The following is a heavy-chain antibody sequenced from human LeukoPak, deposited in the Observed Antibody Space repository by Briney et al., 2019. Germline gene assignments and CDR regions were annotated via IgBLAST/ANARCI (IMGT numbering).Heavy chain of an antibody. D-gene: IGHD2-2*01. V-gene: IGHV3-49*04. J-gene: IGHJ4*02. Sequence: GGSLRLSCTASGFTFGEYAMSWVRQAPGKGLEWVGFIRSKAYGGTTEYAASVKGRFTISRDDSNSIAYLQMNSLKTEDTAVYYCTRVSIGYCSSTSCYGIGFDYWGQGTLVTVSS. CDR2: IRSKAYGGTT. CDR1: GFTFGEYA. CDR3: TRVSIGYCSSTSCYGIGFDY.